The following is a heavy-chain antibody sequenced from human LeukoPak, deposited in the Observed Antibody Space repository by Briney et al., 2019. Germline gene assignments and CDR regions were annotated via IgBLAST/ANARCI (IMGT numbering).Heavy chain of an antibody. CDR3: ARAGVWDYSDSSGYHNAAFDI. J-gene: IGHJ3*02. Sequence: ASVKVSCKASGYTFTSYAMNWVRQAPGQGLEWMGWINPSSGGTNYAQKFQGRVTVTRDTFISTAYMDLSRLRSDDTAVYYCARAGVWDYSDSSGYHNAAFDIWGQGTMVTVSS. CDR1: GYTFTSYA. V-gene: IGHV1-2*02. D-gene: IGHD3-22*01. CDR2: INPSSGGT.